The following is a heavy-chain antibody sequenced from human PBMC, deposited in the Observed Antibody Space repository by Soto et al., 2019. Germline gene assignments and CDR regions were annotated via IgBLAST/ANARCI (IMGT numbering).Heavy chain of an antibody. Sequence: QVQLQQSGPGLVKPSQTLSLTCTVSGDSISSDYYHWTWIRQSPGKGLEWLGYIHHSGSILYNPSLKSRVTISVDTSKNPFSLHLTSVTAADTAVYFCAREDDGGDSLDVWGQGTTVTVSS. CDR1: GDSISSDYYH. V-gene: IGHV4-30-4*08. CDR3: AREDDGGDSLDV. J-gene: IGHJ6*02. D-gene: IGHD2-21*02. CDR2: IHHSGSI.